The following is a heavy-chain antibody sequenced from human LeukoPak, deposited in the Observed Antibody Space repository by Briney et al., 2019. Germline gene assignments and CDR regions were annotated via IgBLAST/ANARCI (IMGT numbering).Heavy chain of an antibody. V-gene: IGHV3-74*01. CDR2: INSDGSST. D-gene: IGHD3-22*01. CDR3: ARDMIVVVISNWFDP. CDR1: GFTFSSYW. J-gene: IGHJ5*02. Sequence: GGSLRLSCAASGFTFSSYWMHWVRQAPGKGLVWVSRINSDGSSTSYADSVKGRFTISRDNSKNTLYLQMNSLRAEDTAVYYCARDMIVVVISNWFDPWGQGTLVTVSS.